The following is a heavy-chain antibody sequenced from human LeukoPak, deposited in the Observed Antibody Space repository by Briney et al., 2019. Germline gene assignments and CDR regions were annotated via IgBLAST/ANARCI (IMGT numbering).Heavy chain of an antibody. J-gene: IGHJ4*02. V-gene: IGHV3-23*01. D-gene: IGHD3-3*01. CDR1: GFTFSSYA. CDR2: ISGSGGST. CDR3: AKAGDFWSGYYNFDY. Sequence: QPGGSLRLSCAASGFTFSSYAMSWVRQAPGKGLEWISAISGSGGSTYYADSVKGRFTISRDNSKNTLYLQMNSLRAEDTAVYYCAKAGDFWSGYYNFDYWGQGTLVTVSS.